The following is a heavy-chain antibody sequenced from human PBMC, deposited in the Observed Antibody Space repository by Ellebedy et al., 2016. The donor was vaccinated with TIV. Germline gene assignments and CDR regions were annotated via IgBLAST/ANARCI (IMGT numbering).Heavy chain of an antibody. Sequence: GESLKISCKGSGYSFTSYWIGWVRQMPGKGLEWMGIIYPGDSDTRYSPSFQGQVTISADKSISTAYLQWSSLKASDTAMYYCARLCSITIFGVDGYYFDYWGQGTLVTVSS. J-gene: IGHJ4*02. V-gene: IGHV5-51*01. CDR2: IYPGDSDT. D-gene: IGHD3-3*01. CDR1: GYSFTSYW. CDR3: ARLCSITIFGVDGYYFDY.